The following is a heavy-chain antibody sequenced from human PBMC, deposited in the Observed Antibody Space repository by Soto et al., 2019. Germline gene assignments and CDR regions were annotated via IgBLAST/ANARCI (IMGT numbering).Heavy chain of an antibody. V-gene: IGHV3-33*01. CDR2: IWYDGSNK. J-gene: IGHJ6*02. D-gene: IGHD3-16*01. CDR3: PRGGSADGMDV. Sequence: QVQLVESGGGVVQPGRSLRLSCAASGFTFSSYGMHWVRQAPGKGLEWVAVIWYDGSNKYYADSVKGRFTISRDNSTITLYLQMNSLRAEDTAVYYCPRGGSADGMDVWGQGTTVTVSS. CDR1: GFTFSSYG.